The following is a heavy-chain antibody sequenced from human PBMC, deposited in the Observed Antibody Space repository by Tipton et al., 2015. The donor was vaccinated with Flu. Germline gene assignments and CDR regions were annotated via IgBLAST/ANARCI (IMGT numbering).Heavy chain of an antibody. CDR2: IYPGDSDT. V-gene: IGHV5-51*01. J-gene: IGHJ4*02. Sequence: QLVQSGAEVKKPGESLKISCKGSGSSFSSYWIAWVRQMPGKGLEWMGIIYPGDSDTKYSPSFQGHVTFSADKSVNTAYLQWSSLKASDTAIYFCVRQNCGGDCYPDYWGQGTLVTVSS. D-gene: IGHD2-21*02. CDR3: VRQNCGGDCYPDY. CDR1: GSSFSSYW.